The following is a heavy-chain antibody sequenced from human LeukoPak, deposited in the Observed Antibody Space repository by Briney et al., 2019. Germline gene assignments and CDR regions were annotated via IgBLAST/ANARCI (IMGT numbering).Heavy chain of an antibody. D-gene: IGHD6-19*01. V-gene: IGHV1-18*01. Sequence: GASVKVSCKASGYTFTSYGISWVRQAPGQGLEWMGWISAYNGNTNYAQKLQGRVTMTTDTSTSTAYMELRSLRSDDTAVYYCARDSSGSGWGNWYFDLWGRGTLVTVSS. CDR2: ISAYNGNT. J-gene: IGHJ2*01. CDR3: ARDSSGSGWGNWYFDL. CDR1: GYTFTSYG.